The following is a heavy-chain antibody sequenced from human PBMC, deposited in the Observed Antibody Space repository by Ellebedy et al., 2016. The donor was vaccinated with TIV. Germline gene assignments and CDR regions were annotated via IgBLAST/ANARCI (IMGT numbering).Heavy chain of an antibody. CDR3: ARDVDSSSRQPMDV. D-gene: IGHD6-13*01. J-gene: IGHJ6*02. V-gene: IGHV1-69*13. Sequence: ASVKVSCKASGGTFSSYAISWVRQAPGQGLEWMGGIIPIFGTANYAQKFQGRVTITADESTSTAYMELSSLRSEDTAVYYCARDVDSSSRQPMDVWGQGTTVTVSS. CDR2: IIPIFGTA. CDR1: GGTFSSYA.